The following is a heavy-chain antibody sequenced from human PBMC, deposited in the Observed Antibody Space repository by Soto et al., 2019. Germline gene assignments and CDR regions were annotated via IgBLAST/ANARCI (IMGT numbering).Heavy chain of an antibody. CDR2: IYYSGST. CDR3: ASSGACGGDCYYDY. CDR1: GGSISSYY. D-gene: IGHD2-21*02. V-gene: IGHV4-59*01. Sequence: PLETLSLTCTVSGGSISSYYWSWIRQPPGKGLEWIGYIYYSGSTNYNPSLKSRVTISVDTSKNQFSLKLSSVTAADTAVYYCASSGACGGDCYYDYWGQGTQVTVSS. J-gene: IGHJ4*02.